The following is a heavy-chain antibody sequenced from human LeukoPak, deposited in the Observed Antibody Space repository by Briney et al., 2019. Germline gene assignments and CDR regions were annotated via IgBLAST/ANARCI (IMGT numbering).Heavy chain of an antibody. CDR3: ARYYYDSSGYYGPSYYYYMDV. D-gene: IGHD3-22*01. CDR2: MNPNSGNT. V-gene: IGHV1-8*01. CDR1: GYTFTSYD. Sequence: ASVKVSCKASGYTFTSYDINWVRQATGQGLEWMGWMNPNSGNTGYAQKFQGRVTMTRNTSISTAYMELSSLRSEDTAVYYCARYYYDSSGYYGPSYYYYMDVWGKGTTVTVSS. J-gene: IGHJ6*03.